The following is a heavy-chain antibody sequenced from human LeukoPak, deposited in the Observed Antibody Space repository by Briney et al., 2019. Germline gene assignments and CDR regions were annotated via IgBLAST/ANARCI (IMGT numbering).Heavy chain of an antibody. V-gene: IGHV4-39*01. CDR3: ARHERVLRGVIRVYYFHY. CDR2: IYSSGDT. Sequence: PSETLSLTYTVSGGSISVGSYYWGWNRQPPGKGLEWIGTIYSSGDTDYNPSLKSRVTISVDTSKNQFSLKLTSVTAADTAVYYCARHERVLRGVIRVYYFHYWGQGTLVTVSS. CDR1: GGSISVGSYY. J-gene: IGHJ4*02. D-gene: IGHD3-10*01.